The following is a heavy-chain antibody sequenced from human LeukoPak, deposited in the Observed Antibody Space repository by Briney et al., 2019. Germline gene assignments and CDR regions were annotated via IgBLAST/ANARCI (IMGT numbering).Heavy chain of an antibody. J-gene: IGHJ4*02. CDR1: GFTFDDYG. Sequence: GGSLRLSCAASGFTFDDYGMSWVRQAPGKGLEWVSGINWNGGSTGYADSVKGRFTISRDNAKNSLYLQMNSLRAEDTALYYCARDGRYYDSSGYYSPFDYWGQGTLVTVSS. V-gene: IGHV3-20*04. CDR2: INWNGGST. D-gene: IGHD3-22*01. CDR3: ARDGRYYDSSGYYSPFDY.